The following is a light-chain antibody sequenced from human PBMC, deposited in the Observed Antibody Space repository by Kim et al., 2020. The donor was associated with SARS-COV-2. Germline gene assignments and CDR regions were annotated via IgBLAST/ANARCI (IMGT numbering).Light chain of an antibody. V-gene: IGLV2-14*03. Sequence: GQSINFSCTGSSTDIGAYNFVSWYQQHPGKAPKLVLYDVTKRPSGVSDRFSGSKSANTASLTISGLQAEDEADYYCSSWTMSTTWVFGGGTKLTVL. CDR3: SSWTMSTTWV. CDR2: DVT. J-gene: IGLJ3*02. CDR1: STDIGAYNF.